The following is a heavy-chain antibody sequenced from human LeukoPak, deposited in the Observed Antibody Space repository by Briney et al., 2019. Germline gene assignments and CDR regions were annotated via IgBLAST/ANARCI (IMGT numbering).Heavy chain of an antibody. J-gene: IGHJ5*02. CDR1: GGSISSSSYY. CDR3: ARRGAARAYNWFDP. D-gene: IGHD1-26*01. Sequence: PSETLSLTCTVSGGSISSSSYYWGWIRQPPGKGLEWIGSIYYSGSAYYNPSLNSRVTISVDTSKNQFSLKLSSVTAADTAVYYRARRGAARAYNWFDPWGQGTLVTVSS. CDR2: IYYSGSA. V-gene: IGHV4-39*01.